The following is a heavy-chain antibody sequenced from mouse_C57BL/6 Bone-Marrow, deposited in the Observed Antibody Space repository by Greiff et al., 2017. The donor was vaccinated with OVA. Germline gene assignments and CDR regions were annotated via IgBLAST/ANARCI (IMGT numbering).Heavy chain of an antibody. CDR1: GYTFTSYW. J-gene: IGHJ3*01. CDR3: AREVLREFAY. D-gene: IGHD1-1*01. V-gene: IGHV1-55*01. Sequence: QVQLQQPGAELVKPGASVQMSCKASGYTFTSYWITWVKQRPGQGLEWIGDIYPGSGSTNSNEKFKSKATLTVDTSSSTAYMQLSSLTSEDSAVYYCAREVLREFAYWGQGTLVTVSA. CDR2: IYPGSGST.